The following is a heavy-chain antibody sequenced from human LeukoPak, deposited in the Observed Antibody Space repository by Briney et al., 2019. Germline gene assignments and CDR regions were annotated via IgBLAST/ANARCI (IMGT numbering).Heavy chain of an antibody. CDR3: ARGGVYSTSAVDY. J-gene: IGHJ4*02. Sequence: PGGSLRLSCAASGFTFSSYEMNWVRQAPGKGLEWVSYISSSGSTTYYADSVKGRFTISRDNSKNTLYLQMNSLRAEDTAVYYCARGGVYSTSAVDYWGQGTLVTVSS. V-gene: IGHV3-48*03. CDR1: GFTFSSYE. CDR2: ISSSGSTT. D-gene: IGHD6-6*01.